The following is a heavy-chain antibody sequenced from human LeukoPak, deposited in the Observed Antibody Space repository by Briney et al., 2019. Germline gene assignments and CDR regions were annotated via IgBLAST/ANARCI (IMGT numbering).Heavy chain of an antibody. J-gene: IGHJ4*02. V-gene: IGHV5-51*01. D-gene: IGHD4/OR15-4a*01. CDR3: ARQHYGASDY. Sequence: HGESLKISCEGSGYSFTNYWIGWVRQMPGKGLEWMGLIYPGDSHIRYSPSLQGQVTISADKSISTAYLQWSSLKASDTAIYYCARQHYGASDYWGQETLVTVSS. CDR1: GYSFTNYW. CDR2: IYPGDSHI.